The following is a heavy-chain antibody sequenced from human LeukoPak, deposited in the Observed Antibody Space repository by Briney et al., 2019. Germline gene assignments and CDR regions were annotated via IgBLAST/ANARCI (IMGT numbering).Heavy chain of an antibody. Sequence: GGSLRLSCAASGFTVSSNYMSWVRQAPGKGLEWVSVIYSGGSTYYADSVKGRFTISRDNSKNTLYLQMNSLRAEDTAVYYCAREMPSDSSGYNWFDPWGQGTLVTVSS. CDR3: AREMPSDSSGYNWFDP. D-gene: IGHD3-22*01. V-gene: IGHV3-53*01. J-gene: IGHJ5*02. CDR2: IYSGGST. CDR1: GFTVSSNY.